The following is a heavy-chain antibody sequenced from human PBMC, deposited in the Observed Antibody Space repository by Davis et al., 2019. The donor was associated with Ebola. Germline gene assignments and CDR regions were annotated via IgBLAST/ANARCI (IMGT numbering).Heavy chain of an antibody. CDR2: IYYSGST. D-gene: IGHD6-19*01. J-gene: IGHJ4*02. CDR3: ARPDVQWLDIGY. V-gene: IGHV4-39*01. CDR1: GGSISSSSYY. Sequence: SETLSLTCTVSGGSISSSSYYWGWIRQPPGKGLEWIGSIYYSGSTYYNPSLKSRVTISVGTSKNQFSLKLSSVTAADTAVYYCARPDVQWLDIGYWGQGTLVTVSS.